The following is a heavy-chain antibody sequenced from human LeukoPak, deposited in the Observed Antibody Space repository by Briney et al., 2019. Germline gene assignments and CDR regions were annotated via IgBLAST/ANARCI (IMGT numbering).Heavy chain of an antibody. CDR1: GYTFTGYY. J-gene: IGHJ5*02. CDR3: ARIVGLVVWNWFDP. V-gene: IGHV1-2*02. D-gene: IGHD2-15*01. Sequence: ASVKVSCKASGYTFTGYYMHWVRQAPGQGLEWMGWINPNSGGTNYAQKFQGRVTMTRDTSISTAYMELSRLRSDDTAVYHCARIVGLVVWNWFDPWGQGTLVTVSS. CDR2: INPNSGGT.